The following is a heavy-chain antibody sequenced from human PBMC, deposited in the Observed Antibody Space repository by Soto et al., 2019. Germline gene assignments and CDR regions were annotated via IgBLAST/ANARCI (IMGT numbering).Heavy chain of an antibody. V-gene: IGHV1-69*01. CDR2: IIPIFGTA. CDR1: GGTFSSYA. Sequence: QVQLVQSGAEVKKPGSSVKVSCKASGGTFSSYAISWVRQAPGQGLEWMGGIIPIFGTANYAQKFQGRVTSTAYESTSTAYRELSSLRSEYTAVYYCARSMLGGSNIKAPIDYWGQGTLVTVSS. D-gene: IGHD3-10*01. J-gene: IGHJ4*02. CDR3: ARSMLGGSNIKAPIDY.